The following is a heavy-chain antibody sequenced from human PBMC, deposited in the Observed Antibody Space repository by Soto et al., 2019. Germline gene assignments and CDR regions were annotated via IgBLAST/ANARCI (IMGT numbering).Heavy chain of an antibody. CDR3: AHRAATTDSYYFDY. V-gene: IGHV2-5*02. J-gene: IGHJ4*02. CDR2: IYWDDDK. Sequence: QITLKESGPTLVRPSQTLTRTCTFSGFSLSTSGVGVGWIRQPPGKALEWLALIYWDDDKRYRPSLKSRLTITKDTSKNQVVLTLTNVDPVDTATDYCAHRAATTDSYYFDYWGQGTLITVSS. D-gene: IGHD1-1*01. CDR1: GFSLSTSGVG.